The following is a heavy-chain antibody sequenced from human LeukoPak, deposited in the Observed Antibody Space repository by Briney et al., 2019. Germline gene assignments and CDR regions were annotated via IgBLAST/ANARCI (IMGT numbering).Heavy chain of an antibody. CDR3: AREGIAAAGTDFDY. Sequence: SETLSLTCAVYGGSFSGYYWSWIRQPPGKGLEWIGEINHSGSTNYNPSLKSRVTISVDTSKNQFSLKLSSVTAADTAVYYCAREGIAAAGTDFDYWGQGTLVTVSS. CDR2: INHSGST. D-gene: IGHD6-13*01. CDR1: GGSFSGYY. V-gene: IGHV4-34*01. J-gene: IGHJ4*02.